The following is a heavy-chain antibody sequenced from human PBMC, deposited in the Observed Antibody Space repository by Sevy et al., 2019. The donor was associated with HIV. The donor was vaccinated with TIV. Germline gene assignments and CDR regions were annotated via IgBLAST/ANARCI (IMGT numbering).Heavy chain of an antibody. J-gene: IGHJ6*02. D-gene: IGHD2-21*02. V-gene: IGHV3-30*18. Sequence: GGSLRLSCAASGFTFSSYGMHWVRQAPGKGLEWVAVISYDGSNKYYADPVKGRFTIPRDNSKNTLYLQMDSLRAGDTAVYYCAKGGGGVVVTASPNIYYYGMDVWGQGTTVTVSS. CDR2: ISYDGSNK. CDR3: AKGGGGVVVTASPNIYYYGMDV. CDR1: GFTFSSYG.